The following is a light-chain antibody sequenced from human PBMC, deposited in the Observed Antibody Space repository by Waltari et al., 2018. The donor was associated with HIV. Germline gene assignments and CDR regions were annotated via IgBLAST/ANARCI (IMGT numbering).Light chain of an antibody. CDR1: DSDIGISNP. CDR2: NAN. CDR3: SSFGRGGSLL. Sequence: QSALTQPASVSGSPGQSIPISCIGPDSDIGISNPLSWYHHPPDRAPTLVVFNANSRPSGIPFRFSGSKSGKTASLTISGLQAEDEGIYYCSSFGRGGSLLFGGGTTVTVL. J-gene: IGLJ3*02. V-gene: IGLV2-18*02.